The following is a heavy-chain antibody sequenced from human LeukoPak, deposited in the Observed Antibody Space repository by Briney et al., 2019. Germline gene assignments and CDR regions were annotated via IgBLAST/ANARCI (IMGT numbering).Heavy chain of an antibody. J-gene: IGHJ4*02. CDR3: ARSLRGSYYGDY. CDR1: GFTFSDYY. V-gene: IGHV3-11*06. CDR2: ISSSSSYI. Sequence: GGSLRLSCAASGFTFSDYYMSWIRQAPGKGLEWVSSISSSSSYIYYADSVKGRFTISRDNAKNSLYLQMNSLRAEDTAVYYCARSLRGSYYGDYWGQGTLVTVSS. D-gene: IGHD1-26*01.